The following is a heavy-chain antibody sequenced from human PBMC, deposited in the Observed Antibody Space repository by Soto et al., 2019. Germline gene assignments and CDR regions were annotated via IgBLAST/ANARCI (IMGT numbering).Heavy chain of an antibody. D-gene: IGHD2-8*02. V-gene: IGHV4-30-4*01. CDR1: GGSIISCDYY. Sequence: SETLSLTCTVSGGSIISCDYYWSLIRQPPGKGLEWIGYIYYSGSTYYNPSLKSRVTISVDTSKNQLSLRLSSVTAADTAVYYCARDKITGLFDYWGQGTLVTVSS. J-gene: IGHJ4*02. CDR3: ARDKITGLFDY. CDR2: IYYSGST.